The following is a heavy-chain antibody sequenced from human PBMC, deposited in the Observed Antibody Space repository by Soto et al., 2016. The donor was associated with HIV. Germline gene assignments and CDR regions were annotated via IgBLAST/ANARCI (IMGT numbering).Heavy chain of an antibody. Sequence: QVQLVQSGAEVRKPGSSVKVSCKASGGTFSTYGISWVRQAPGQGLEWVGGIIPILGIANYAQKFQGRVTISADKFTTTAYMELRSLTSEDTAVYYCARDPATGYDSSGPRDNYYYYMDVWGKGTTVTVSS. CDR1: GGTFSTYG. CDR3: ARDPATGYDSSGPRDNYYYYMDV. CDR2: IIPILGIA. J-gene: IGHJ6*03. D-gene: IGHD3-22*01. V-gene: IGHV1-69*10.